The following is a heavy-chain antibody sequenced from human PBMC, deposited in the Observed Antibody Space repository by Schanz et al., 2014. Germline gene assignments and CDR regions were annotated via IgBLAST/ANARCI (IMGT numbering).Heavy chain of an antibody. CDR3: ARDDKRYFDWLSTFDL. V-gene: IGHV3-30*03. D-gene: IGHD3-9*01. CDR2: VCYDGSKK. CDR1: GFTFSTLW. Sequence: VQLLASGGGLVQPGGSLRLSCAASGFTFSTLWMSWVRQAPGKGLEWVAVVCYDGSKKYYADSVKGRFTISRDNAKNTLYLQMNSLRAEDTAVYYCARDDKRYFDWLSTFDLWGQGTMVAVSS. J-gene: IGHJ3*01.